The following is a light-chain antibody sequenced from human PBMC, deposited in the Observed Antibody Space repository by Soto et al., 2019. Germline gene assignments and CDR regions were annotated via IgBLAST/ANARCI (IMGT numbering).Light chain of an antibody. Sequence: DIQMTQSPSTLSASVGDRVTITCRASQSISSWLAWYQQKAGKAPKLLIYDASTLESGVPSRFSGSGSGTEFTLTITSLQPDDFATYYCQQYNTYPETFGQGTKVDI. CDR3: QQYNTYPET. CDR2: DAS. J-gene: IGKJ1*01. CDR1: QSISSW. V-gene: IGKV1-5*01.